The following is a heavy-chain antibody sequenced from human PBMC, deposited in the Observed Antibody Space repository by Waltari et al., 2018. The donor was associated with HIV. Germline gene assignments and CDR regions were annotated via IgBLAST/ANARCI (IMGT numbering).Heavy chain of an antibody. Sequence: QVQLVQSGAEVKKPGASVKVSCKASGYTFTSYDITWVRPATGQGLEWMGWMNPNSGNTGYAQKFQGRVTMTSNTSISTAYMELSSLRSEDTAVYYCALCGGDCYFEGPYWFDPWGQGTLVTVSS. J-gene: IGHJ5*02. V-gene: IGHV1-8*01. CDR1: GYTFTSYD. D-gene: IGHD2-21*01. CDR3: ALCGGDCYFEGPYWFDP. CDR2: MNPNSGNT.